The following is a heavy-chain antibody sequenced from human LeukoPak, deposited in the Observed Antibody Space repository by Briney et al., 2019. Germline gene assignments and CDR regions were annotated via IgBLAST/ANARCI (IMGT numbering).Heavy chain of an antibody. D-gene: IGHD3-22*01. CDR1: GYTFTSYY. CDR3: ARDCSRVEEYDSSGPTAFDI. J-gene: IGHJ3*02. CDR2: INPSGGST. Sequence: ASVTVSCKASGYTFTSYYMHWVRQAPGQGLEWMGIINPSGGSTSYAQKFQGRVTMTRDTSTSTVYMELSSLRSEDTAVYYCARDCSRVEEYDSSGPTAFDIRGQGTMVTVSS. V-gene: IGHV1-46*01.